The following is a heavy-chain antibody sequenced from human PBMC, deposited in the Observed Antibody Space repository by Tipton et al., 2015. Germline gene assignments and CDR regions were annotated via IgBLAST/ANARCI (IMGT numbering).Heavy chain of an antibody. J-gene: IGHJ4*02. D-gene: IGHD1-26*01. CDR3: ARMLSWYSCPDY. CDR2: ISDTGDT. V-gene: IGHV4-59*01. Sequence: TLSLTCSVSGDSISGYYWSWIRQPPRERLEWIAYISDTGDTKYSPSLRSRVAISLDTSKKQVSLNLISVTAADTAVYYCARMLSWYSCPDYWGQGTLRTVSS. CDR1: GDSISGYY.